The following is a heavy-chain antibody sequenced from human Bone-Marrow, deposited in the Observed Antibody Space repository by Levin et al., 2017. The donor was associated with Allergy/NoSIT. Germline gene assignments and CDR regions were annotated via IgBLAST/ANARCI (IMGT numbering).Heavy chain of an antibody. CDR3: VRDLGGADGY. CDR1: GFTFSRYW. CDR2: INEDGSTT. D-gene: IGHD1-26*01. J-gene: IGHJ4*02. Sequence: GGSLRLSCAASGFTFSRYWMHWVRQAPGKGLMWVSRINEDGSTTNYADSVRGRFTISRDNAKNTLFLQMNSLRAEDTALYFCVRDLGGADGYWGQGTLVSASS. V-gene: IGHV3-74*01.